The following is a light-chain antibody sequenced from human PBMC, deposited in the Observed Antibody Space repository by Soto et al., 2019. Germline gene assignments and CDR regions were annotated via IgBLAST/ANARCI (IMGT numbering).Light chain of an antibody. CDR1: SSDVGGYNY. V-gene: IGLV2-8*01. CDR2: EVS. CDR3: SSYAGSDLGV. Sequence: QSALTQPPSASGSPGQSVTISCTGTSSDVGGYNYISWYQQHPGKAPKLMIYEVSKRPSGVPDRFSGSKSGNTASLTVSGLQAEDEADYYCSSYAGSDLGVFGTGTKV. J-gene: IGLJ1*01.